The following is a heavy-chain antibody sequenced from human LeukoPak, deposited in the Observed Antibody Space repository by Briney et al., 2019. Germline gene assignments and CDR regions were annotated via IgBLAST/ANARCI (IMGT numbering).Heavy chain of an antibody. V-gene: IGHV3-21*01. CDR1: GFTFSSYS. CDR3: ARGGRSGWYGDY. D-gene: IGHD6-19*01. J-gene: IGHJ4*02. CDR2: ISSSSSYI. Sequence: PGGSLRLSCAASGFTFSSYSMNWVRQAPGKGLEWVSSISSSSSYIYYADSVKGRFTISRDNAKNSLYLQMNSLRAEDTAVYYCARGGRSGWYGDYWGQGTLVTVSS.